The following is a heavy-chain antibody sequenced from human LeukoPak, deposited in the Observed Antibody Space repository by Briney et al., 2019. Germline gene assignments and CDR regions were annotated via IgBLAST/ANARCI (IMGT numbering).Heavy chain of an antibody. V-gene: IGHV3-15*01. CDR2: IRSKSDGGTT. CDR1: GFSFTYAW. J-gene: IGHJ3*02. Sequence: WGSLRLSCAASGFSFTYAWMSWVRQVPGKGLESVGQIRSKSDGGTTDYAAPVKGRFTISRDDSKNTLYVQMNSLKTEDTAVYYCTTDGATVPWYAFDIWGQGTMVTVSS. D-gene: IGHD4-17*01. CDR3: TTDGATVPWYAFDI.